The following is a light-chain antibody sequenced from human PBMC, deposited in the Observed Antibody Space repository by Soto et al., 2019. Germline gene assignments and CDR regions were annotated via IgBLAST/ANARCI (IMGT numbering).Light chain of an antibody. CDR1: SSNIGAGYD. CDR2: GNS. J-gene: IGLJ1*01. CDR3: QSYDSSLSGSYV. Sequence: QSVLTQPPSVSGAPGQRVTISCTGSSSNIGAGYDVHWYQQLPGTAPKLLIYGNSNRPSGVPDRFSGSKSGTSASLAITGLQAEDEAGYYCQSYDSSLSGSYVFGTGNKVTVL. V-gene: IGLV1-40*01.